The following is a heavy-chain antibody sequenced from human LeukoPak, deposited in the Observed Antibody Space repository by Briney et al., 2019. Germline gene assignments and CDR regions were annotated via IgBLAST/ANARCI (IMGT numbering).Heavy chain of an antibody. V-gene: IGHV4-59*12. Sequence: PSETLSLTCTVSGGSISTYYWTWIRQPPGKGLEWIGYIYYSGSTNYNPSLKSRVTISVDTSKNQFSLKLNSVTAADTAVYYCARGDYDYVWGSYRSFDYWGQGTLVTVSS. CDR2: IYYSGST. CDR1: GGSISTYY. J-gene: IGHJ4*02. CDR3: ARGDYDYVWGSYRSFDY. D-gene: IGHD3-16*02.